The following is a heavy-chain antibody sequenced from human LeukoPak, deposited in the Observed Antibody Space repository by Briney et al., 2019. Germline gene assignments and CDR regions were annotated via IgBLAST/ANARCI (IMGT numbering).Heavy chain of an antibody. CDR2: INPNSGGT. CDR3: ARGAFVVVPGPTKMHRNWFDP. V-gene: IGHV1-2*02. D-gene: IGHD2-2*01. Sequence: ASVKVSCKASGYTFTGYYMHWVRQAPGQGLEWMGWINPNSGGTNYAQKFQGRVTMTRDTSISTAYMELSRLRSDDTAVYYCARGAFVVVPGPTKMHRNWFDPWGQGTLVTVSS. J-gene: IGHJ5*02. CDR1: GYTFTGYY.